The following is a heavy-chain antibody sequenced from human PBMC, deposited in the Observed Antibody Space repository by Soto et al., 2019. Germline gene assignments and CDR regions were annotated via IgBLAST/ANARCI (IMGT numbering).Heavy chain of an antibody. CDR2: ITYDGNYK. J-gene: IGHJ4*02. Sequence: QVQLVESGGGVVQPGTSLRLSCATSGFSISNFAMHWVRQAPGKGPEWVAIITYDGNYKNYGESVRGRFTISRDSSKNTLFLQIDSLRSDDTAVYYCAREMTGYTPADWGQGTLVIVSS. CDR3: AREMTGYTPAD. D-gene: IGHD3-9*01. V-gene: IGHV3-30-3*01. CDR1: GFSISNFA.